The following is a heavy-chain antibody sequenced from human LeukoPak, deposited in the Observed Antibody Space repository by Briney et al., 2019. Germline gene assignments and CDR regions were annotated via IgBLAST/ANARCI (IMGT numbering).Heavy chain of an antibody. J-gene: IGHJ4*02. CDR1: GYTLTELS. Sequence: ASVKVSCKVSGYTLTELSMHWVRQAPGKGLEWMGGFDPEDGETIYAQKFQGRVTMTEDTSTDTAYMELSSLRSEDTAVYYCATGPLLYGSGSCVYWGQGTLVTVSS. V-gene: IGHV1-24*01. D-gene: IGHD3-10*01. CDR2: FDPEDGET. CDR3: ATGPLLYGSGSCVY.